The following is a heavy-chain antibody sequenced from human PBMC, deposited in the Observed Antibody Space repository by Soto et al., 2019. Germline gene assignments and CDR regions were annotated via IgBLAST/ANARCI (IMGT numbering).Heavy chain of an antibody. CDR3: ARDYSSGWSFDY. CDR1: GYTFTNYA. Sequence: ASVKVSCKASGYTFTNYAMHWVRQAPGQRLEWMGWINVGNGNRKYSQKFQGRVTITRDTSASTAYMELSSLRSENTAVYYCARDYSSGWSFDYWGQGTLVTSPQ. V-gene: IGHV1-3*01. D-gene: IGHD6-19*01. J-gene: IGHJ4*02. CDR2: INVGNGNR.